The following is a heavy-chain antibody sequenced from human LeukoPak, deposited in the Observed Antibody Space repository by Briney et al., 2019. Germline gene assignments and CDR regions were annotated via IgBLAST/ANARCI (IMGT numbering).Heavy chain of an antibody. J-gene: IGHJ4*02. CDR1: GYSFTSYW. CDR3: ARARRITMVRGVISALSYYFDY. V-gene: IGHV5-51*01. CDR2: IYPGDSDT. Sequence: GESLKISCKGSGYSFTSYWIGWVRQTPGKGLEWMGIIYPGDSDTRYSPSFQGQVTISADKSISTAYPQWSSLKASDTAMYYCARARRITMVRGVISALSYYFDYWGQGTLVTVS. D-gene: IGHD3-10*01.